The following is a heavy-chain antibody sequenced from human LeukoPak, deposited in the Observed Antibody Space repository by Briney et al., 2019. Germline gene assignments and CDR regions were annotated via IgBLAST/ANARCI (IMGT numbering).Heavy chain of an antibody. V-gene: IGHV4-38-2*02. D-gene: IGHD3-10*01. Sequence: SETLSLTCSVSGYSISDGYYWDWIRQPPGKGLEWIGIIYHSGSTYYNPSLKSRVTISVDTAKNQFSLKLSYVTAADTAVYYCARALRIIMVRDSRDAFDIWGQGTMVTVSS. J-gene: IGHJ3*02. CDR3: ARALRIIMVRDSRDAFDI. CDR2: IYHSGST. CDR1: GYSISDGYY.